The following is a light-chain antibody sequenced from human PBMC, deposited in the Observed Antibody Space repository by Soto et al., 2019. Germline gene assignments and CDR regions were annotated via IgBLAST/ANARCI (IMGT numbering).Light chain of an antibody. V-gene: IGLV2-8*01. J-gene: IGLJ1*01. CDR3: SSYAGINNLV. Sequence: QSVLTQPPSASGSLGQSVTISCTGTSSDVGGCNYVSWYQQHPGKAPKLMIYAVSKRSSEVPDRFSGSKSGNTASLTVSGLQAEDEADYYCSSYAGINNLVFGTGTKVTVL. CDR1: SSDVGGCNY. CDR2: AVS.